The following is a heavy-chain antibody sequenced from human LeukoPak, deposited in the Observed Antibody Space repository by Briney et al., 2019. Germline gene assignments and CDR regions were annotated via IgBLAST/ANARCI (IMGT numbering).Heavy chain of an antibody. CDR2: INHSGST. CDR3: ARDSGYGSGSYKGGAFDP. D-gene: IGHD3-10*01. J-gene: IGHJ5*02. V-gene: IGHV4-34*09. CDR1: GGSFSGYY. Sequence: KSSETLSLTCAVYGGSFSGYYWSWIRQPPGKGLEWIGEINHSGSTYYNPSLKSRVTISVDTSKNQFSLKLSSVTAADTAVYYCARDSGYGSGSYKGGAFDPWGQGTLVTVSS.